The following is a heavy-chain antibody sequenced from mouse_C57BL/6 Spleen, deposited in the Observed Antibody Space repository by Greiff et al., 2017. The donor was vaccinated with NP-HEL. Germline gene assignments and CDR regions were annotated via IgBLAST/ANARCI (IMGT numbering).Heavy chain of an antibody. CDR2: IDPSDSET. CDR3: ARGYSNYLYYFDY. D-gene: IGHD2-5*01. J-gene: IGHJ2*01. Sequence: QVQLKQSGAELVRPGSSVKLSCKASGYTFTSYWMHWVKQRPIQGLEWIGNIDPSDSETHYNQKFKDKATLTVDKSSSTAYMQLSSLTSEDSAVYYCARGYSNYLYYFDYWGQGTTLTVSS. CDR1: GYTFTSYW. V-gene: IGHV1-52*01.